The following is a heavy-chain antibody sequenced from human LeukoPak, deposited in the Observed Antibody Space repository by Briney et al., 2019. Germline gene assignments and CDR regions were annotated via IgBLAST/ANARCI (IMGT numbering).Heavy chain of an antibody. J-gene: IGHJ5*02. CDR1: GYTFTSNY. CDR2: ISPSGGST. V-gene: IGHV1-46*01. Sequence: ASVKVSCKAFGYTFTSNYMHWVRQAPGQGPEWMGVISPSGGSTTYAQKFQGRVTLTRDMSTSTDYLELSSLRSEDTAVYYCARDESGYEVWFDPWGQGTLVTVSS. CDR3: ARDESGYEVWFDP. D-gene: IGHD5-12*01.